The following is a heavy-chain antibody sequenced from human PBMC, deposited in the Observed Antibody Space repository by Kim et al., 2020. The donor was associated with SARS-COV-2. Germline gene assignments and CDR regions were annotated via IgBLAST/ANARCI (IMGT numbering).Heavy chain of an antibody. V-gene: IGHV1-24*01. Sequence: ASVKVSCKVSGYTLTELSMHWVRQAPGKGLEWMGGFDPEDGETIYAQKFQGRVTMTEDTSTDTAYMELSSLRSEDTAVYYCATVISGYYSYQYYFDYWGQGTLVTVSS. CDR1: GYTLTELS. CDR3: ATVISGYYSYQYYFDY. D-gene: IGHD3-22*01. J-gene: IGHJ4*02. CDR2: FDPEDGET.